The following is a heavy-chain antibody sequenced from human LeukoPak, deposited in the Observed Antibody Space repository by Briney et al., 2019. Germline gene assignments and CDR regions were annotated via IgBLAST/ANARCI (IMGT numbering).Heavy chain of an antibody. CDR1: GFTVSSNY. V-gene: IGHV3-53*01. Sequence: GGSLRLSCAASGFTVSSNYMSWVRQAPGKGLEWVSVIYSGGSAYYADSVKGRFTISRDNSKNTLYLQMNSLRAEDTAVYYCARSRSGYSYGYPDWGQGTLVTVSS. D-gene: IGHD5-18*01. CDR3: ARSRSGYSYGYPD. J-gene: IGHJ4*02. CDR2: IYSGGSA.